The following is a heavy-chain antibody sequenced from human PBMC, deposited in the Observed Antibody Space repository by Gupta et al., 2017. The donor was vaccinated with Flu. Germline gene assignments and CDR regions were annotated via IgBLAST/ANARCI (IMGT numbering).Heavy chain of an antibody. D-gene: IGHD6-13*01. Sequence: RQAPGQGLELMGVLNPRSDATNYAQMFQGRVTMTRDTSISTAYMELTRLRSDDTAVYYCARGGSWQQLVRRLVNWFDPWGQGTLVTVSS. V-gene: IGHV1-2*02. CDR3: ARGGSWQQLVRRLVNWFDP. CDR2: LNPRSDAT. J-gene: IGHJ5*02.